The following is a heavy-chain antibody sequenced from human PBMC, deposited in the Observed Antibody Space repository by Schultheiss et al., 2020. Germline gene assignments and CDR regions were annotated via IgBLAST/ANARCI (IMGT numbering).Heavy chain of an antibody. J-gene: IGHJ5*02. CDR1: GYTFHTNSY. D-gene: IGHD2-15*01. V-gene: IGHV1-2*02. Sequence: ASVKVSCKAAGYTFHTNSYIHWVRQAPGQGLEWMGWINPNSGGTNYAQKFQGRVTMTRNTSISTAYMELSSLRSEDTAVYYCARGGYCSGGSCYFNWFDPWGEGTLVSGFS. CDR2: INPNSGGT. CDR3: ARGGYCSGGSCYFNWFDP.